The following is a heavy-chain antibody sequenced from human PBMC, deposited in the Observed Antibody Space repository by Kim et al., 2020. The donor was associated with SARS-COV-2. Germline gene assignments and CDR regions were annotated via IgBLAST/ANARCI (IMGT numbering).Heavy chain of an antibody. J-gene: IGHJ5*02. Sequence: GGSLRLSCAASGFTFSSYGMHWVRQAPGKGLEWVAVISYDGSNKYYADSVKGRFTISRDNSKNTLYLQMNSLRAEDTAVYYCAKDGVAAAGRRVYNWFDP. V-gene: IGHV3-30*18. CDR3: AKDGVAAAGRRVYNWFDP. CDR1: GFTFSSYG. D-gene: IGHD6-13*01. CDR2: ISYDGSNK.